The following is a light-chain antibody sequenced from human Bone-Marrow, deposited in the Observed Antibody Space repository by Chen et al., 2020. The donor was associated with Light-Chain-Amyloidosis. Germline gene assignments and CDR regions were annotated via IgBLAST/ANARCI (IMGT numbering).Light chain of an antibody. CDR2: DDS. Sequence: SYVLTQPSSVSVAPGQTATIACGGNIGSTSVHWYQKTPGQAPLLVVYDDSDRPSGIPERLSGSNSGNTATLTISRVDAEHEADYYCQVWDRSSDRPVFGGGTKLTVL. J-gene: IGLJ3*02. CDR3: QVWDRSSDRPV. CDR1: IGSTS. V-gene: IGLV3-21*02.